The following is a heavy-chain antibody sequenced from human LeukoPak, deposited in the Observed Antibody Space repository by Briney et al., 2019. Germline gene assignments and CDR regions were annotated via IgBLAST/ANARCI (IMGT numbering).Heavy chain of an antibody. V-gene: IGHV3-30*01. J-gene: IGHJ5*02. CDR2: MSTDGSLQ. D-gene: IGHD6-19*01. CDR3: GRQVAPGQWLVNL. CDR1: GFTFSSYA. Sequence: PGGSLRLSCAASGFTFSSYAMSWVRRPPGKGLEWVAVMSTDGSLQYYANSVKGRFTISRDNYKSTLFLQMNSLSAADTAVYYCGRQVAPGQWLVNLWGQGTLVTVSS.